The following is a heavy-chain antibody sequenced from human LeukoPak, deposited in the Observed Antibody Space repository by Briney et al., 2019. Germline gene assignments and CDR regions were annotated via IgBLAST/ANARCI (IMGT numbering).Heavy chain of an antibody. D-gene: IGHD1-26*01. CDR1: GGSISSGSYY. Sequence: SQTLSLTCTVSGGSISSGSYYWSWIRQPAGKGLEWIGRIYTSGSTNYNPSLKSRVTISVDTSKNQFSLKLSSVTAADTAVYYCARGKAYSGSYGPGDYWGQGTLVTVSS. CDR2: IYTSGST. J-gene: IGHJ4*02. V-gene: IGHV4-61*02. CDR3: ARGKAYSGSYGPGDY.